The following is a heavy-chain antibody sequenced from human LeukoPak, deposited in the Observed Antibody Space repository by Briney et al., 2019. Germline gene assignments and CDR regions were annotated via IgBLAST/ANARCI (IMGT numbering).Heavy chain of an antibody. V-gene: IGHV1-2*02. J-gene: IGHJ4*02. D-gene: IGHD5-12*01. CDR3: ARDRGDSGWNFDY. CDR1: GGTFSSYA. Sequence: ASVKVSCKASGGTFSSYAISWVRQAPGQGLEWMGWINPNSGGTNYAQKFQGRVTMTRDTSISTAYMELSRLRSDDTAVYYCARDRGDSGWNFDYWGQGTLVTVSS. CDR2: INPNSGGT.